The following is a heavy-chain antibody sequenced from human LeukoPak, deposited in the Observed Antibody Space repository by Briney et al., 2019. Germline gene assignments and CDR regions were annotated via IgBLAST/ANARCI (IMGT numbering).Heavy chain of an antibody. Sequence: GSLRLSCAASGFTFSSYSMNWVRQAPGKGLEWIGEINHSGSTNYNPSLKSRVTISVDTSKNQFSLKLSSVTAADTAVYYCARKSIAARYGMDVWGQGTTVTVSS. CDR2: INHSGST. CDR1: GFTFSSYS. V-gene: IGHV4-34*01. J-gene: IGHJ6*02. CDR3: ARKSIAARYGMDV. D-gene: IGHD6-6*01.